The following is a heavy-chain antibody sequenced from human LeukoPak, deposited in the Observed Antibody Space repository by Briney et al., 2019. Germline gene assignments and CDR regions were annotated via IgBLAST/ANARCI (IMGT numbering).Heavy chain of an antibody. V-gene: IGHV3-30*02. Sequence: GGSLRLSCAASGFTFSSYGMHWVRQAPGKGLEWVAFIRYDGSNKYYADSVKGRFTISRDNSKNTLYLQMNSLRAEDTAVYYCATNGGRGYCSGGSCLLIDYWGQGTLVTVSS. CDR2: IRYDGSNK. J-gene: IGHJ4*02. CDR1: GFTFSSYG. D-gene: IGHD2-15*01. CDR3: ATNGGRGYCSGGSCLLIDY.